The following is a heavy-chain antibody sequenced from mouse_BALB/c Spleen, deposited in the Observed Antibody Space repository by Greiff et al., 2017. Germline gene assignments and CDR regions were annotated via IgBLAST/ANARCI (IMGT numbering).Heavy chain of an antibody. Sequence: DVMLVESGGGLVKPGGSLKLSCAASGFTFSSYAMSWVRQTPEKRLEWVASISSGGSTYYPDSVKGRFTISRDNARNILYLQMSSLRSEDTAMYYCLSYRYDDWYFDVWGAGTTVTVSS. CDR3: LSYRYDDWYFDV. V-gene: IGHV5-6-5*01. D-gene: IGHD2-14*01. J-gene: IGHJ1*01. CDR2: ISSGGST. CDR1: GFTFSSYA.